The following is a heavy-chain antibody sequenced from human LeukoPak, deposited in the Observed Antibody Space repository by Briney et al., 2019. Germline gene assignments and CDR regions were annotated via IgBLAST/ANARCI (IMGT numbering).Heavy chain of an antibody. D-gene: IGHD3-10*01. J-gene: IGHJ4*02. V-gene: IGHV1-69*13. Sequence: SVKVSCKASGGTFSSYAISWVRQAPGQGLEWMGGIIPIFGAANYAQKFQGRVTITADESTSTAYMELSSLRSEDTAVYNCARGRDDGELLMDFDYWGQGTLVTVSS. CDR3: ARGRDDGELLMDFDY. CDR2: IIPIFGAA. CDR1: GGTFSSYA.